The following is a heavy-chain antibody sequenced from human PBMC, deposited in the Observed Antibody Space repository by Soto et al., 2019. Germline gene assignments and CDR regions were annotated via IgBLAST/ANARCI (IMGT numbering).Heavy chain of an antibody. CDR1: GGSVSSGSYY. D-gene: IGHD4-4*01. V-gene: IGHV4-61*01. CDR2: IYYSGST. CDR3: ARDSNYSNLNWFDP. J-gene: IGHJ5*02. Sequence: ETLSLTCTVSGGSVSSGSYYWSWIRQPPGKGLEWIGYIYYSGSTNYNPSLKSRVTISVDTSKNQFSLKLSSVTAADTAVYYCARDSNYSNLNWFDPWGQGTLVTVSS.